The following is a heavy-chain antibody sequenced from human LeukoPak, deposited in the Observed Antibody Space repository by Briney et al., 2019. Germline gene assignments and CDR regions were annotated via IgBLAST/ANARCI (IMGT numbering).Heavy chain of an antibody. Sequence: GGSLRLSCAASGFTFHDYAMHWVRQAPGKGLERVSGISWHSGSIGYADSVKGRFTISRDNSKNTLYLQMNSLRAEDTAVYYCAAQWELLSFDYWGQGTLVTVSS. D-gene: IGHD1-26*01. CDR3: AAQWELLSFDY. CDR1: GFTFHDYA. V-gene: IGHV3-9*01. CDR2: ISWHSGSI. J-gene: IGHJ4*02.